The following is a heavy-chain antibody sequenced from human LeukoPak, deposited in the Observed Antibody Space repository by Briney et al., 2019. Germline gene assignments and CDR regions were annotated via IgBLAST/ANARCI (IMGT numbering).Heavy chain of an antibody. J-gene: IGHJ5*01. CDR1: GYTFTASY. CDR3: ARDSRYSTNWYDY. Sequence: ASVTVSCKASGYTFTASYIHWVRQAPGQGVEWMGWTNPNSGGTNYPQKFQGRVTMTRDTSITTAYMELSSLRSDDTAVYYCARDSRYSTNWYDYWGQGTLVTVSS. CDR2: TNPNSGGT. D-gene: IGHD6-13*01. V-gene: IGHV1-2*02.